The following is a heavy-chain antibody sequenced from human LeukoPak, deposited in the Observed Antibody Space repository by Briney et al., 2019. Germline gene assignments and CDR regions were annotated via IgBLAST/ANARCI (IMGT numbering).Heavy chain of an antibody. CDR1: GFNFSSYA. CDR2: ITYGGIDK. CDR3: ARESWSDSVAFDI. D-gene: IGHD3-3*01. V-gene: IGHV3-30*04. Sequence: PGGSLRLSCAASGFNFSSYAMHWVRQAPGEGLEWVGLITYGGIDKSYADSVKGRFTISRDSSKRTLYLPMNSLRAEDTAMYYCARESWSDSVAFDIWGLGTMVIVSS. J-gene: IGHJ3*02.